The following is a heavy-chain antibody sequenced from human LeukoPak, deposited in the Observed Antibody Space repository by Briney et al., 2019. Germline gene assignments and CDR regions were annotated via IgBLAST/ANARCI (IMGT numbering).Heavy chain of an antibody. J-gene: IGHJ4*02. V-gene: IGHV3-74*01. Sequence: GGSLRLSCAASGFTFSSYWMHWVRQAPGKGLVWVSRINSDGSSTSYADSVKGRFTISGDNAKNTLYLQMNSLRAEDTAVYYCARAPRYSSGWYYDYWGQGTLVTVSS. D-gene: IGHD6-19*01. CDR1: GFTFSSYW. CDR2: INSDGSST. CDR3: ARAPRYSSGWYYDY.